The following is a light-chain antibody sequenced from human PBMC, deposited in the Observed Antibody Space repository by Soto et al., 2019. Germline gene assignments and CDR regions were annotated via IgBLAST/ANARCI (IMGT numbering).Light chain of an antibody. J-gene: IGKJ3*01. CDR3: QQSGA. CDR1: QSISSW. V-gene: IGKV1-5*03. CDR2: KAS. Sequence: DIPMTQSPSTLSASVGDRVTITCRASQSISSWLAWYQQKPGKAPKLLIYKASSLESGVPSRFSGSGSGTEFTLTISSLQPDDFATYYCQQSGAFGPGTKVDIK.